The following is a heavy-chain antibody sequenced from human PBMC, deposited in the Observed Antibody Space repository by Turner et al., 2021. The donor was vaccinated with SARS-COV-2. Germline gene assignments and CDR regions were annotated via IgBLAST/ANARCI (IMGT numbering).Heavy chain of an antibody. D-gene: IGHD3-10*01. CDR3: ARAMVRGVNAFAEYFQH. V-gene: IGHV1-69*04. CDR2: IIHILSIA. J-gene: IGHJ1*01. CDR1: GGTSSSYA. Sequence: QFQLVQSGVEVQKPGSSVKVSCKASGGTSSSYAISWVRQVPGQGLEWMGRIIHILSIASNAQKFQGRVTIAADKSTSTDYMELSSLRSEDTAVYYCARAMVRGVNAFAEYFQHWGQGTLVTVSS.